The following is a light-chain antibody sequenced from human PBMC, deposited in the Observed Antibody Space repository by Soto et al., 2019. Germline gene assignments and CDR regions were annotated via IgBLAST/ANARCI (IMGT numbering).Light chain of an antibody. CDR1: SSNIGAGYE. J-gene: IGLJ1*01. CDR3: QSYDSSLSASYV. Sequence: QSVLTQPPSVAGAPGQRVTISCTGRSSNIGAGYEVHWYQHLPGKAPKLLISGNTNRPSGVPDRFSGSKSGTSASLAITGLQAEDEADYYCQSYDSSLSASYVFGGGTKLTVL. CDR2: GNT. V-gene: IGLV1-40*01.